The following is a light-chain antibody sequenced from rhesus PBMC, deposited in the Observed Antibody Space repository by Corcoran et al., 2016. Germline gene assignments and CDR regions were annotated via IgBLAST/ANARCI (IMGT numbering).Light chain of an antibody. CDR1: KGISNY. Sequence: DIQMTQSPSSLSASVGDTVTITCRASKGISNYLAWYQQKPGKAPKPLIYYASNLESGVPSRFSGSGSGTVFTLTISSLLPEDFAIYCCQPHNSYPPTFGQGTKVEIK. J-gene: IGKJ1*01. V-gene: IGKV1S14*01. CDR3: QPHNSYPPT. CDR2: YAS.